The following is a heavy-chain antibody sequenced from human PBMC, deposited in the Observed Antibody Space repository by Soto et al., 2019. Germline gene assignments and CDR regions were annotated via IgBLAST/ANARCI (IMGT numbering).Heavy chain of an antibody. V-gene: IGHV4-34*01. CDR1: GGAFRGYY. CDR3: ARARIAVAYPLLYHYGMDV. CDR2: IKYRGST. Sequence: SETLSLTCAVYGGAFRGYYWSWIRQPPGKGRGWIGEIKYRGSTKYNPTLKSRVTISVDTTKNQASLKLSSVTAAASAVYYCARARIAVAYPLLYHYGMDVWGQRTTVTVSS. J-gene: IGHJ6*02. D-gene: IGHD6-13*01.